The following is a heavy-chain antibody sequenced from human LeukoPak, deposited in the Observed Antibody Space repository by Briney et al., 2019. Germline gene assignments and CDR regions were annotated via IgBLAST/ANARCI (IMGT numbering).Heavy chain of an antibody. J-gene: IGHJ4*02. D-gene: IGHD2-2*01. Sequence: PGGSLRLSCAASGFTFSSYAMSWVRQAPGKGLEWVSAISGSGGSTYYADSVKGRFTISRDNSKNTLYLQMNSLRAEDTAVYYCAKDLGVGYCSSTSCSPGGYRGQGTLVTVSS. CDR3: AKDLGVGYCSSTSCSPGGY. V-gene: IGHV3-23*01. CDR2: ISGSGGST. CDR1: GFTFSSYA.